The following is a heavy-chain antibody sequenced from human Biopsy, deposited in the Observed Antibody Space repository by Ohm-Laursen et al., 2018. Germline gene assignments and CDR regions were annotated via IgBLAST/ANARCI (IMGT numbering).Heavy chain of an antibody. Sequence: GTLSLTWTVSGGSVSSNVAYWAWIRQPPGKGLESIGSIFYSGITYYNPSLQSRVTMSVDTSKNQFSLQVNSVTAADTAVYYCARTPRDSFWSGSYKRGLWFDPWGQGTLVIVSS. D-gene: IGHD3-3*01. CDR1: GGSVSSNVAY. CDR3: ARTPRDSFWSGSYKRGLWFDP. J-gene: IGHJ5*02. CDR2: IFYSGIT. V-gene: IGHV4-39*07.